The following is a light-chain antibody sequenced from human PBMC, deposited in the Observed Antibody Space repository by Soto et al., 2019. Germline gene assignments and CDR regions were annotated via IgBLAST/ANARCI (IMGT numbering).Light chain of an antibody. J-gene: IGKJ5*01. CDR1: QSLLHSNGYNY. V-gene: IGKV2-28*01. CDR3: MQALETPPT. CDR2: LGS. Sequence: DIVMTQSPLSLPVTPGEPASISCRSSQSLLHSNGYNYLDWYLQKPGQSPHLLIYLGSNRAARVPDRFSGSRSGTDFTLKISRVEADDVGVYYCMQALETPPTFGQGTRLEIK.